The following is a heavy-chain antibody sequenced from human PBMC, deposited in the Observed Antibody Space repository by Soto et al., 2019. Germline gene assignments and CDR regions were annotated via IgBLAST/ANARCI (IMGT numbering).Heavy chain of an antibody. V-gene: IGHV3-48*03. J-gene: IGHJ1*01. CDR1: GFTFSSYE. CDR2: ISSSGSTI. Sequence: VQLVESGGGLVQPGGSLRLSCAASGFTFSSYEMNWVRQAPGKGLEWVSYISSSGSTIYYADSVKGRFTISRDNAKNSLYLQMNSLRAEDTAAYYCARGLYCSGGSCYSGPLQHWGQGTLVTVSS. CDR3: ARGLYCSGGSCYSGPLQH. D-gene: IGHD2-15*01.